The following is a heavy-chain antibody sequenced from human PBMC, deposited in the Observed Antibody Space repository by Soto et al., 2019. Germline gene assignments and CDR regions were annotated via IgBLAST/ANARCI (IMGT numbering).Heavy chain of an antibody. Sequence: PGGSLRLACAASGFTVSSYAIHWVRQAPGKGLEWVAVISRDGTNKYYVDSVKGRFTISRDNSRNTLYLQMNSLRHEDAAVYYCARSRSGAVADSFDFWGQGTLVTVSS. CDR3: ARSRSGAVADSFDF. CDR1: GFTVSSYA. V-gene: IGHV3-30*04. D-gene: IGHD3-10*01. CDR2: ISRDGTNK. J-gene: IGHJ4*02.